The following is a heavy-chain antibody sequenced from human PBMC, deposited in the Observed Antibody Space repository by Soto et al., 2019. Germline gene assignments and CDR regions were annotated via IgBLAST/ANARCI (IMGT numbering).Heavy chain of an antibody. Sequence: SMKGSCKIAGYTLTELSMHCGRHAPGKGLEWMGGFDPEDGETIYAQKFQGRVTMTEDTSTDTAYMELGSLRSEDTAVYYCATGQHGYKPPFDYWGQGTLVTVSS. D-gene: IGHD5-12*01. V-gene: IGHV1-24*01. J-gene: IGHJ4*02. CDR2: FDPEDGET. CDR1: GYTLTELS. CDR3: ATGQHGYKPPFDY.